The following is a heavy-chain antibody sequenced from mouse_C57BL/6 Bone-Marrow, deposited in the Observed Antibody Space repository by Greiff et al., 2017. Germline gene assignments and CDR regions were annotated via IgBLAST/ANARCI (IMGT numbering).Heavy chain of an antibody. V-gene: IGHV1-50*01. CDR1: GYTFTSYW. CDR3: ARSLITTVVAPVAY. Sequence: QVQLQQPGAELVKPGASVKLSCKASGYTFTSYWMQWVKQRPGQGLEWIGEIDPSDSYTNYNQKFKGKATLTVDTSSSTAYMQLSSLTSEDSAVYYCARSLITTVVAPVAYWGQGTLVTVSA. J-gene: IGHJ3*01. D-gene: IGHD1-1*01. CDR2: IDPSDSYT.